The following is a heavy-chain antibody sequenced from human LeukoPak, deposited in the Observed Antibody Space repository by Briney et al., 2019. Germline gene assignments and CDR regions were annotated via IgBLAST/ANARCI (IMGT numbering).Heavy chain of an antibody. J-gene: IGHJ4*02. CDR2: IYTSGST. CDR1: GGSISSYC. CDR3: ARVSVAGNFDY. V-gene: IGHV4-4*07. Sequence: SETLSLTCTVSGGSISSYCWSWIRQPAGKGLEWIGRIYTSGSTNYNPSLKSRVTMSVDTSKNQFSLKVSSVTAADTAVYYCARVSVAGNFDYWGQGTLVTVSS. D-gene: IGHD6-19*01.